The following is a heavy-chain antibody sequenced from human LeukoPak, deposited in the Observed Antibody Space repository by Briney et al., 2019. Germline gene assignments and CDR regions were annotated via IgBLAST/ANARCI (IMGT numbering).Heavy chain of an antibody. D-gene: IGHD5-12*01. V-gene: IGHV3-21*01. CDR3: ASQSGYGHFDY. CDR1: GFTFDSYA. Sequence: PGGSLRLSCAASGFTFDSYAMSWVRQAPGKGLEWVSSISSSSSYIYYADSVKGRLTISRDNAKNSLYLQMNSLRAEDTTVYYCASQSGYGHFDYWGQGTLVTVSS. CDR2: ISSSSSYI. J-gene: IGHJ4*02.